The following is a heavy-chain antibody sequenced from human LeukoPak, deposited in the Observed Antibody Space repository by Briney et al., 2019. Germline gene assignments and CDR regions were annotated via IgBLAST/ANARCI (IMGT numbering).Heavy chain of an antibody. CDR3: ARDEEGSPRSSSWYAYFDY. CDR2: ISSRGSTI. Sequence: GGSLRLSCAASGFTFSSYEMNWVRQAPGQGLEGVSYISSRGSTIYYADSVKCRFTISRDNAKNSLYLQMNSLRAEDTAVYYCARDEEGSPRSSSWYAYFDYWGQGTLVTVSS. D-gene: IGHD6-13*01. CDR1: GFTFSSYE. J-gene: IGHJ4*02. V-gene: IGHV3-48*03.